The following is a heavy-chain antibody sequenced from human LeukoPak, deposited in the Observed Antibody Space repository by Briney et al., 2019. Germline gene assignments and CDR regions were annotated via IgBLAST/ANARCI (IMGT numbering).Heavy chain of an antibody. CDR2: ISYDGSNK. V-gene: IGHV3-30-3*01. Sequence: PGGSLRLSCAASGFTFSSYAMYWVRQAPGKGLEWVAVISYDGSNKYYADSVKGRFTISRDDSKNTLYLQMNSLRAEDTAIYYCAKAVGAVAATKNFDYWGQGTLVTVSS. J-gene: IGHJ4*02. CDR3: AKAVGAVAATKNFDY. CDR1: GFTFSSYA. D-gene: IGHD6-19*01.